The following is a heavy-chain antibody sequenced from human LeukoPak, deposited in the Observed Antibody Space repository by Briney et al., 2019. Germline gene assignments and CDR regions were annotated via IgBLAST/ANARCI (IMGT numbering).Heavy chain of an antibody. CDR3: ARRFQGENYFDY. Sequence: SETLSLTCTVSGYSISSGYYWGWIRQPPGKGLEWIGSIYHSGSTYYNPSLKSRVTISVDTSKNQFSLKLSSVTAADTAVYYCARRFQGENYFDYWGQGTLVTVSS. CDR2: IYHSGST. J-gene: IGHJ4*02. D-gene: IGHD3-16*01. CDR1: GYSISSGYY. V-gene: IGHV4-38-2*02.